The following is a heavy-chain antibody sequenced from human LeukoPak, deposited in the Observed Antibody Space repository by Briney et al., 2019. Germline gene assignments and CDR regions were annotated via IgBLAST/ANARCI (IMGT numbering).Heavy chain of an antibody. CDR3: ASPPAESTWIQLWLPHY. J-gene: IGHJ4*02. V-gene: IGHV3-21*01. D-gene: IGHD5-18*01. CDR2: ISSSSSYI. Sequence: PGGSLRLSCAASGFTFSSYSMNWVRQAPGKGLEWVSSISSSSSYIYYADSVKGRFTISRDNAKNSLYLQMNSLRAEDTAVYYCASPPAESTWIQLWLPHYWGQGTLVTVSS. CDR1: GFTFSSYS.